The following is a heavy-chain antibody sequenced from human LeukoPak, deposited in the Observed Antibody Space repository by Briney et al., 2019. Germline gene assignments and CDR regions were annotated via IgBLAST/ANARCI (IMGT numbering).Heavy chain of an antibody. Sequence: GGSLRLSCAASGFTVRDFWMAWFRQAPGKGLKWVAHIKEDGTAKYYVDSVRGRFTISKDDDKNSLSLQMNSLRVEDTAVYYCVRGGWELDYWGQGTLVTVSS. CDR2: IKEDGTAK. CDR1: GFTVRDFW. CDR3: VRGGWELDY. V-gene: IGHV3-7*01. J-gene: IGHJ4*02. D-gene: IGHD4-23*01.